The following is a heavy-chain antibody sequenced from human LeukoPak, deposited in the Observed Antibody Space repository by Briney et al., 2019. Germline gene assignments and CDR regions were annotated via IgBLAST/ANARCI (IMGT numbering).Heavy chain of an antibody. D-gene: IGHD3-22*01. V-gene: IGHV3-23*01. Sequence: PGGSLRLSCAASGFTFSSYALSWVRQAPGKGLEWVSAISGSGGSTYYADSVKGRFTISRDNSKNTLYLQMNSLRAEDTAVYYCARGGHYYDSSGYYEDDYWGQGTLVTVSS. CDR2: ISGSGGST. J-gene: IGHJ4*02. CDR1: GFTFSSYA. CDR3: ARGGHYYDSSGYYEDDY.